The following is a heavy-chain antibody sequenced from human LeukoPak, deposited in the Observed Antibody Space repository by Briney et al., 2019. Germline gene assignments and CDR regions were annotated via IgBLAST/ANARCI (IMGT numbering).Heavy chain of an antibody. V-gene: IGHV4-59*01. D-gene: IGHD2-15*01. CDR3: ARVSPASGHGGSSIPDAFDI. CDR2: IYYSGST. J-gene: IGHJ3*02. Sequence: PSETLSLTCTVSGGSISSYYWSWIRQPPGKGLEWIGYIYYSGSTNYNPSLKSRVTISVDTSKNQFSLKLSSVTAADTAVYYCARVSPASGHGGSSIPDAFDIWGQGTVVTVSS. CDR1: GGSISSYY.